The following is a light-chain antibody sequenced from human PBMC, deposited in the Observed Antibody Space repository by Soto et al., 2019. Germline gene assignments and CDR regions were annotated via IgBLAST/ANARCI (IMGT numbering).Light chain of an antibody. CDR1: SSDVGGYNY. V-gene: IGLV2-14*01. CDR2: EVS. CDR3: ASSTLSSSYV. J-gene: IGLJ1*01. Sequence: QSALTQPASVSGSPGQSITISCTGTSSDVGGYNYVSWYQQHPGKAPKLMIYEVSNRPSGVSNRFSGSKSGNTASLTISGLQAEDEAYYYCASSTLSSSYVFGTGTKLTVL.